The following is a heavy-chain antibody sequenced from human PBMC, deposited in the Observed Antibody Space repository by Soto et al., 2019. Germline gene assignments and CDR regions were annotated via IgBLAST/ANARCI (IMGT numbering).Heavy chain of an antibody. D-gene: IGHD1-1*01. CDR2: IWYDGSNK. J-gene: IGHJ6*03. Sequence: GGSLRLSCAASGFTFSSYGMHWVRQAPGKGLEWVAVIWYDGSNKYYADSVKGRFTISRDNSKNTLYLQMNSLRAEDTAVYYCARAPGELEDAPDYYYYYMDVWGKGTTVTVSS. CDR3: ARAPGELEDAPDYYYYYMDV. V-gene: IGHV3-33*01. CDR1: GFTFSSYG.